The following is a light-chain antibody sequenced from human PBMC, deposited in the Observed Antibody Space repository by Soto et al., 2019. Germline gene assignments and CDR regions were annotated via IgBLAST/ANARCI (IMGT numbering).Light chain of an antibody. CDR2: GAS. Sequence: EIVMTQSPATLSVSPGERATLSCRASQSVTSNLAWYQQKPDQAPRLLIYGASTRATGIPDRFSGSGSGTDFTPTISRLEPEDFAVYYCQHYGSSPWTFGQGTKVDIK. CDR3: QHYGSSPWT. V-gene: IGKV3-20*01. CDR1: QSVTSN. J-gene: IGKJ1*01.